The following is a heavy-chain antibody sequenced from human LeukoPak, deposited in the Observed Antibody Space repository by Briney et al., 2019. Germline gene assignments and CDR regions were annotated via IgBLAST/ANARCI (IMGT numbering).Heavy chain of an antibody. D-gene: IGHD3-10*01. Sequence: GGSLRLSCAASGFTFSNYIMNWVRQAPGRGLEWVSYISSSSGTIYYADSVKGRFTISRDNSKNTLYLQMNSLRAEDTAVYYCARFLYYYGSEREDYWGQGTLVTVSS. J-gene: IGHJ4*02. CDR3: ARFLYYYGSEREDY. V-gene: IGHV3-48*01. CDR2: ISSSSGTI. CDR1: GFTFSNYI.